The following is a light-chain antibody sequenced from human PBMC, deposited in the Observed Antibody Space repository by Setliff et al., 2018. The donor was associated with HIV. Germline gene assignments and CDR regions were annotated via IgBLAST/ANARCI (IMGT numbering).Light chain of an antibody. Sequence: QSALTQPPSASGSPGQSVTISCTGTSSDVGGYNYVSWYQQHPGKAPKLMIYEVNKRASGVPDRFSGSKSGNTASLTVSGLQAEDEADYYCSSYAITNTLPFGTGTKVTVL. J-gene: IGLJ1*01. CDR1: SSDVGGYNY. CDR2: EVN. CDR3: SSYAITNTLP. V-gene: IGLV2-8*01.